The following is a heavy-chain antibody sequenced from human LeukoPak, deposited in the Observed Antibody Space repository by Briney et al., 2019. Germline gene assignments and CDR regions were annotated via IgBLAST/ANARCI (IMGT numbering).Heavy chain of an antibody. V-gene: IGHV3-23*01. D-gene: IGHD3-10*01. Sequence: GGSLRLSCAASGFTFSSYAMSWVRQAPGKGLEWVSAISGSGGSTYYADSVKGRFTLSRDNSKNTLYLQMNSLRAEDTAVYYCAKDRFGGWFGELDYWGQGTLVTVSS. CDR3: AKDRFGGWFGELDY. J-gene: IGHJ4*02. CDR1: GFTFSSYA. CDR2: ISGSGGST.